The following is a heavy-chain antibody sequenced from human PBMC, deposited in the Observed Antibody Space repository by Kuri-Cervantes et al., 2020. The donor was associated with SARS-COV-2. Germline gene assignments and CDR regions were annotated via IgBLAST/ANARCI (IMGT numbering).Heavy chain of an antibody. CDR3: ARSNYGSGSPYRPGAYYYYMDV. Sequence: SSVHVSCKASVGTFSSYAISWVRQAPGKGLEWMGGIISIFGTANYTQKFQGRVTIHAEESTSTAYMKLSSLRSEDTAVYYCARSNYGSGSPYRPGAYYYYMDVWGKGTTVTVSS. CDR1: VGTFSSYA. CDR2: IISIFGTA. D-gene: IGHD3-10*01. J-gene: IGHJ6*03. V-gene: IGHV1-69*13.